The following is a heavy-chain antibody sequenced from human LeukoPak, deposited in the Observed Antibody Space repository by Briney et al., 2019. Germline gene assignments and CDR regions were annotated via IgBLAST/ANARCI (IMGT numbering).Heavy chain of an antibody. Sequence: PGGSLRLSCAATGLTVSSNYMSWVRQAPGQGLEWVSLIYSGGSTYYGDSVKGRFTISRDNSKNTLYLQLNSQRAEDTAVYYCARGGNSGYDLYDAFDIWGQGTMVTVSS. D-gene: IGHD5-12*01. CDR3: ARGGNSGYDLYDAFDI. V-gene: IGHV3-53*01. CDR1: GLTVSSNY. J-gene: IGHJ3*02. CDR2: IYSGGST.